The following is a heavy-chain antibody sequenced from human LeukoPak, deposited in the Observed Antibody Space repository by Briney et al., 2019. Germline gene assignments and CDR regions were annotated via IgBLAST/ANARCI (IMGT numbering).Heavy chain of an antibody. D-gene: IGHD3-22*01. J-gene: IGHJ4*02. V-gene: IGHV1-18*01. CDR1: GYTFTSYG. Sequence: GASVKVSCKASGYTFTSYGISWVRQAPGQGLEWMGWISAYNGNTNYAQKLQGRVTMTTDTSTSTAYMELRSLRSDDTAVYYCARDWPDASSGYYSPPFDYWGQGTLVTVSS. CDR3: ARDWPDASSGYYSPPFDY. CDR2: ISAYNGNT.